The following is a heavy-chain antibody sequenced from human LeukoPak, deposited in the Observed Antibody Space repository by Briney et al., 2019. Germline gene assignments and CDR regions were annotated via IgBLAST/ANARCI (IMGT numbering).Heavy chain of an antibody. D-gene: IGHD6-19*01. CDR1: GYTFTSYG. CDR3: ARVYSSGLYPYYFDY. CDR2: IITNNGYT. V-gene: IGHV1-18*01. J-gene: IGHJ4*02. Sequence: ASVKVSCKTSGYTFTSYGVTWVRRAPGQGLEWVGWIITNNGYTNYAQKFQGRATMTTDTSTSTAYMELRSLRSDDTAVYYCARVYSSGLYPYYFDYWGQGTLVTVSS.